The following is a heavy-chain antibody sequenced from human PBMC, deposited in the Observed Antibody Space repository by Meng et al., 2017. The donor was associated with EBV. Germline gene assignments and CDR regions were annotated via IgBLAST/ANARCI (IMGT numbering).Heavy chain of an antibody. CDR3: ARGLDYFDY. Sequence: HVQLLQAGAEVKQPGSVVKASCKASGYTFTSYGISWVRQAPGQGLEWMGWISAYNSTTNYAQKLQGRVTMTTDTSTSTAYMELRSLRSDDTAVYYCARGLDYFDYWGQGTLVTVSS. J-gene: IGHJ4*02. CDR2: ISAYNSTT. CDR1: GYTFTSYG. V-gene: IGHV1-18*01.